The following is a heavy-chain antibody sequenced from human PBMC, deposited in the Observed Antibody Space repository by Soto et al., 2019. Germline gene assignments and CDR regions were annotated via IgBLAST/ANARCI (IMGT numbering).Heavy chain of an antibody. V-gene: IGHV4-59*01. Sequence: SETLSLTCTVSGGSISSYYWSWIRQPPGKGLEWIGYIYYSGSTNYNPSLKSRVTISVDTSKNQFSLKLSSVTAADTAVYYCARGSRYSSSWRWFDPWGQGTLVTVSS. J-gene: IGHJ5*02. CDR3: ARGSRYSSSWRWFDP. CDR2: IYYSGST. CDR1: GGSISSYY. D-gene: IGHD6-13*01.